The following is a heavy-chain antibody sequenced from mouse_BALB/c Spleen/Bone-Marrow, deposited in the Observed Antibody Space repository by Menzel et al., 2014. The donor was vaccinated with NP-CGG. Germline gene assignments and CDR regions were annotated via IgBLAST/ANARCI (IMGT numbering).Heavy chain of an antibody. CDR2: ISSGGTYI. CDR1: GFTFSRYA. D-gene: IGHD2-10*02. Sequence: EVKLVESGGALVKPGGSLKLSCAASGFTFSRYAMSWVRQTPEKRPEWVTTISSGGTYIYYPDSVKGRFTISRDNAKNTLYLQMSSLRSEDTAMYYCARKLEYGNYDAMDYWGQGTSVTVSS. CDR3: ARKLEYGNYDAMDY. V-gene: IGHV5-9-1*01. J-gene: IGHJ4*01.